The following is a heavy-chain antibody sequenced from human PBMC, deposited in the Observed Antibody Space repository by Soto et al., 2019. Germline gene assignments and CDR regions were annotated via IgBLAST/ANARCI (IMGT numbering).Heavy chain of an antibody. V-gene: IGHV1-2*04. CDR3: AKSYGYYYDSSGYSNVYYFDY. Sequence: ASVKVSCKASGYTFTSYGISWVRQAPGQGLEWMGWINPNSGGTNYAQKFQGWVTMTRDTSISTAYMELSRLRSDDTAVYYCAKSYGYYYDSSGYSNVYYFDYWGQGTLVTVSS. CDR1: GYTFTSYG. CDR2: INPNSGGT. J-gene: IGHJ4*02. D-gene: IGHD3-22*01.